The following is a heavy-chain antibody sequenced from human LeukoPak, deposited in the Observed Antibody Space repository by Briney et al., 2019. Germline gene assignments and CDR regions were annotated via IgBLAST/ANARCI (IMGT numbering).Heavy chain of an antibody. CDR3: ASKTTYCSGGSCYEPYYYYGMDV. CDR1: GYTFTSYG. V-gene: IGHV1-18*01. D-gene: IGHD2-15*01. CDR2: ISAYNGNT. Sequence: ASVKVSCKASGYTFTSYGISWVRQAPGQGLEWMGWISAYNGNTNYAQKLQGRVTMTTDTTTSTAYMELSSLRSEDTAVYYCASKTTYCSGGSCYEPYYYYGMDVWGQGTTVTVSS. J-gene: IGHJ6*02.